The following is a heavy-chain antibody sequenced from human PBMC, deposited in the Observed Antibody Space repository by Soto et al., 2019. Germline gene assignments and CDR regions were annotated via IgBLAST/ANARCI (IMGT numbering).Heavy chain of an antibody. CDR1: WYSFSDYF. CDR2: INPCSDAI. V-gene: IGHV1-2*02. CDR3: VRGLRWRDLDY. D-gene: IGHD2-15*01. J-gene: IGHJ4*01. Sequence: AAVKVSSKASWYSFSDYFIHWVRQAPGQGLERMGCINPCSDAIDDSQKFRGRVTMARYTSIGTASMELSRLRSDDNAVYYCVRGLRWRDLDYWG.